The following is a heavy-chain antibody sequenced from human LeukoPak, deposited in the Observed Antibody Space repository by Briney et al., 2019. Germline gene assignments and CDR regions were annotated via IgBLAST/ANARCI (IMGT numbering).Heavy chain of an antibody. D-gene: IGHD3-22*01. Sequence: PGRSLRLSCAASGFIFSNYAMHWVRQTPGKGLEWVALISYDGNTKYYAGSVKGQFTISRDNSKDTLYLQMNSLKTEDSAVYYCTRASLVGDSSGYYAFDFWGQGTLVTVSS. V-gene: IGHV3-30-3*01. CDR3: TRASLVGDSSGYYAFDF. CDR1: GFIFSNYA. CDR2: ISYDGNTK. J-gene: IGHJ4*02.